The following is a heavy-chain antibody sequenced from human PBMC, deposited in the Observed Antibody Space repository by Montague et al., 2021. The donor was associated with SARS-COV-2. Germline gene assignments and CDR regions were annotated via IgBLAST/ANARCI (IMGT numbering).Heavy chain of an antibody. J-gene: IGHJ3*02. CDR1: TESFNGYY. CDR2: ISHPGST. V-gene: IGHV4-34*01. CDR3: ARHTSERITMVQAFDI. Sequence: SETLSLTCAVYTESFNGYYWTWIRQPPGKGLEWIGEISHPGSTKYNPSLKSRVTISVDTYRKQVSLRLTSVTAADTAVYYCARHTSERITMVQAFDIWGQGTMVTVSS. D-gene: IGHD3-10*01.